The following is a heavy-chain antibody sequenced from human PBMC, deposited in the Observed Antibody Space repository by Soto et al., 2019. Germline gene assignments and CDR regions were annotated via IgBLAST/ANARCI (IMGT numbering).Heavy chain of an antibody. CDR1: GVSISSSNW. J-gene: IGHJ4*02. CDR2: SYHTGST. D-gene: IGHD1-26*01. Sequence: QVHLQESGPGLVKPSGTLSLTCGVSGVSISSSNWWSWVRQPPGEGREGIGESYHTGSTNYNPSLKSRVTISVNKSTNKLSLKLSSVTAEDTAVYYCARRMGGTSFDYWGQGTLVTVSS. V-gene: IGHV4-4*02. CDR3: ARRMGGTSFDY.